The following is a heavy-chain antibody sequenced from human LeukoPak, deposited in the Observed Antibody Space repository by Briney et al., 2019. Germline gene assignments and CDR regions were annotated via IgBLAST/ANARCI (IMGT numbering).Heavy chain of an antibody. Sequence: PSETLSLTCSVSGGSINRSSKYWGWIRQSPGKGLEWIGSVYYSGSTDYNSSLKSRVTISVDTSKNHFSLKLSSVTAADTAVYYCATFSGNYVFDYRGQGTRVTVPS. V-gene: IGHV4-39*02. CDR1: GGSINRSSKY. J-gene: IGHJ4*02. CDR2: VYYSGST. CDR3: ATFSGNYVFDY. D-gene: IGHD1-26*01.